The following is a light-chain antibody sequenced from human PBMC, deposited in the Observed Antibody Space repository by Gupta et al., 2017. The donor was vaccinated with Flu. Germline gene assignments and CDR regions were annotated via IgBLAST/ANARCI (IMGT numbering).Light chain of an antibody. J-gene: IGLJ3*02. CDR1: NSNIGINT. CDR2: ITD. V-gene: IGLV1-44*01. Sequence: QSVLTQPPSASGTPGQSVTITCSGSNSNIGINTVNWYQQLPGTAPKLLIYITDQRPSAVPDRFSGSKSGASASLAISGLQSEDEADYYCAAWDDSLNGWVFGGGTKLTVL. CDR3: AAWDDSLNGWV.